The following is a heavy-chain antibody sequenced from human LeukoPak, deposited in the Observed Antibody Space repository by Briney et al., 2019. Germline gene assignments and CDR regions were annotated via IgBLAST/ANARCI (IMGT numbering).Heavy chain of an antibody. CDR2: ISSSGSTI. V-gene: IGHV3-48*03. J-gene: IGHJ6*04. CDR3: AELGITMIGGV. Sequence: PGGSLKLSCAASGFTFSSYEMNWVRQAPGKGLEWVSYISSSGSTIYYADSVKGRFTISRDNAKNSLYLQMNSLRAEDTAVYYCAELGITMIGGVWGKGTTVTISS. CDR1: GFTFSSYE. D-gene: IGHD3-10*02.